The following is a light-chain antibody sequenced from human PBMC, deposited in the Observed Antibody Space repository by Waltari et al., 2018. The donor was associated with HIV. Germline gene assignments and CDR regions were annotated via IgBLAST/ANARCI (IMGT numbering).Light chain of an antibody. CDR2: EVS. CDR3: SSYAGSNNFGV. CDR1: SSPVGGYNY. V-gene: IGLV2-8*01. J-gene: IGLJ2*01. Sequence: QSAPTQPPSASGSPGQSVTISCTGTSSPVGGYNYVSCYQQHPGKAPKLMIYEVSKRPSGVPDRFSGSKSGNTASLTVSGLQAEDEADYYCSSYAGSNNFGVFGGGTKLTVL.